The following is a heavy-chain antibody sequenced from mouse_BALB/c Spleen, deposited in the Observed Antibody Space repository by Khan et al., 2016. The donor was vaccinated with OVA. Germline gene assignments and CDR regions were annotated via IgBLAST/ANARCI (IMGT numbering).Heavy chain of an antibody. Sequence: QIQLVQSGTELVKPGASVRLSCKASGYTFTSYQMYWVKQRPGQGLEWIGEITPSNGGTNFNEKFKSKATLTVDESSSTAFMQLSSLTSEDSAVYYCRRGGYGGFAYWGQGTLVTVSA. V-gene: IGHV1-53*01. CDR2: ITPSNGGT. D-gene: IGHD3-1*01. CDR1: GYTFTSYQ. CDR3: RRGGYGGFAY. J-gene: IGHJ3*01.